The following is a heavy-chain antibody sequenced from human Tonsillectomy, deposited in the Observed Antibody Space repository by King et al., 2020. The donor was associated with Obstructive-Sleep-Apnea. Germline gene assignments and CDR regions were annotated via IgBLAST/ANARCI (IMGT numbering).Heavy chain of an antibody. J-gene: IGHJ4*02. CDR3: ARIYGDYKVDY. V-gene: IGHV3-66*01. CDR2: IYSGGST. D-gene: IGHD4-17*01. Sequence: VQLVESGGGLVQPGGSLRLSCAASGFTVSSNYMSWVRQAPGKGQEWVSVIYSGGSTYYADSVKGRFTISRDNTKNTLYLQMNSLRAEDTAVYYCARIYGDYKVDYWGQGTLVTVSS. CDR1: GFTVSSNY.